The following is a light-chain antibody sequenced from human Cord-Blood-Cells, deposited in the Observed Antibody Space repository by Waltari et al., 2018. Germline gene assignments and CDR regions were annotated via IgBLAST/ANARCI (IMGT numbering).Light chain of an antibody. V-gene: IGLV2-23*01. J-gene: IGLJ1*01. CDR1: SSDVGRYNL. CDR3: CSYAGSSTYV. Sequence: QSALTQPASVSGSPGQSITISCPGTSSDVGRYNLVSWYQQHPGQAPKLMIYEGSKRPSGVSNRFSGSESGNTASLTISGLQAEDEADYYCCSYAGSSTYVFGTGTKVTVL. CDR2: EGS.